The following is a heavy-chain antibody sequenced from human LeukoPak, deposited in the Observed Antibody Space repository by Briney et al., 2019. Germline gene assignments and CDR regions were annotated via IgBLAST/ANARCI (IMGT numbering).Heavy chain of an antibody. CDR1: GGSISSYY. CDR3: AKDHCSGGGCYFDY. V-gene: IGHV4-59*06. Sequence: PSETLSLTCTVSGGSISSYYWSWIRQPPGKGLERIGYIYYSGNTYYNPSLKSRVIISVDTSKNQFSLKLSSVTAADTAVYYCAKDHCSGGGCYFDYWGQGTLVTVSS. J-gene: IGHJ4*02. D-gene: IGHD2-15*01. CDR2: IYYSGNT.